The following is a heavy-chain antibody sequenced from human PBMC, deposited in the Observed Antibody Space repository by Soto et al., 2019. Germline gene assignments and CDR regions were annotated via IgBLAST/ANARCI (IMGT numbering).Heavy chain of an antibody. J-gene: IGHJ5*01. CDR3: ARQTTYSSSWYDC. V-gene: IGHV4-4*07. D-gene: IGHD6-13*01. Sequence: SETLSLTCTVSGASIGNYYWTWIRQFAGKGLEWIGRIYTGGSTNYNPSLKSRITMSVDTSRKQFSLKLTSVTAADTAVYYCARQTTYSSSWYDCWGQGTLVTVSS. CDR2: IYTGGST. CDR1: GASIGNYY.